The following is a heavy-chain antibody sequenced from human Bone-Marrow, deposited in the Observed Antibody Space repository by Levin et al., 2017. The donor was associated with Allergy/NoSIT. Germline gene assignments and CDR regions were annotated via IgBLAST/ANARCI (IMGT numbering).Heavy chain of an antibody. J-gene: IGHJ4*02. CDR2: ISWDGDK. CDR3: ARENGYENAY. D-gene: IGHD5-12*01. Sequence: ESGPTLVKPTQTLTLTCTFSGFSLRSSGVSVGWIRQPPGKALEWLAFISWDGDKRYSPSLKSRLTITKDPSKNNVVLRMTNMGPVDTGTYYCARENGYENAYGAQGNLVAVS. CDR1: GFSLRSSGVS. V-gene: IGHV2-5*02.